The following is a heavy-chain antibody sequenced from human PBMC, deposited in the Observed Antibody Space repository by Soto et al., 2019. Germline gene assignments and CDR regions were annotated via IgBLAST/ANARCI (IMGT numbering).Heavy chain of an antibody. J-gene: IGHJ5*02. CDR1: GFSLTSSGVG. V-gene: IGHV2-5*02. Sequence: QITLKESGPTLLEPTQTLTLTCSFSGFSLTSSGVGVGWLRQAPGKALECLGIIYWDGDRRYNPSLRQRLTITKVTSKNQVVLTMTYMEPVDTATYYCAHRVPYNSYWDVGWFDPWGQGTLVTVS. D-gene: IGHD1-20*01. CDR2: IYWDGDR. CDR3: AHRVPYNSYWDVGWFDP.